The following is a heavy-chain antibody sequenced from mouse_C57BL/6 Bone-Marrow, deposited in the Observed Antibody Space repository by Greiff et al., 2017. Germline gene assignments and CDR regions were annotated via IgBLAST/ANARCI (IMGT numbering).Heavy chain of an antibody. J-gene: IGHJ4*01. V-gene: IGHV14-4*01. CDR2: IDPENGDT. CDR1: GFNIKDDY. Sequence: VQLKQSGAELVRPGASVKLSCTASGFNIKDDYMHWVKQRPEQGLEWIGWIDPENGDTEYASKFQGKATIPADTSSNTAYLQLSSLTSEDTAVYYCTTPDGYYYAMDYWGQGTSVTVSS. D-gene: IGHD2-3*01. CDR3: TTPDGYYYAMDY.